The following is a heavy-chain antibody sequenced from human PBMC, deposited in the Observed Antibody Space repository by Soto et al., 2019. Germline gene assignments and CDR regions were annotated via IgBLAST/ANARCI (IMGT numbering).Heavy chain of an antibody. Sequence: EASVKVSCKASGYTFTNYPIHWVRQAPGQGLEWMAWINGDNDDTNKSQKFQDRVTISRDRSASTAYMELRSLRSDDTAVYYCAKNGHPPYYYYGMDVWGQGNTVTVSS. V-gene: IGHV1-3*01. J-gene: IGHJ6*02. CDR3: AKNGHPPYYYYGMDV. CDR1: GYTFTNYP. D-gene: IGHD2-8*01. CDR2: INGDNDDT.